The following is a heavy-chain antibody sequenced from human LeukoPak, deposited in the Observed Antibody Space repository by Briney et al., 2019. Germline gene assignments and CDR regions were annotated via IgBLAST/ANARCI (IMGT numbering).Heavy chain of an antibody. CDR1: GFTLSSYA. CDR2: ISYDGSNK. Sequence: GGSLRLSCAASGFTLSSYAMHWVRQAPGKGLEWVAVISYDGSNKYYADSVEGRFTISRDNSKNTLYLQMNSLRAEDTAVYYCAKFFTGEYVRAFDVWGQGTMVTVSS. J-gene: IGHJ3*01. V-gene: IGHV3-30*18. CDR3: AKFFTGEYVRAFDV. D-gene: IGHD3-10*02.